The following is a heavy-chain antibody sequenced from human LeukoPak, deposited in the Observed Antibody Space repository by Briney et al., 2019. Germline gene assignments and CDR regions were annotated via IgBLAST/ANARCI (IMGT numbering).Heavy chain of an antibody. D-gene: IGHD5-18*01. J-gene: IGHJ6*03. Sequence: GGSLRLSCAASGFTVSSNYMSWVRQAPGKGLEWVSVIYSGGSTYYADSVKGRFTISRDNAKNSLYLQMNSLRAEDTAVYYCAREFVDTAMAIFSSSYYYYYYMDVWGKGTTVTVSS. CDR2: IYSGGST. V-gene: IGHV3-66*01. CDR1: GFTVSSNY. CDR3: AREFVDTAMAIFSSSYYYYYYMDV.